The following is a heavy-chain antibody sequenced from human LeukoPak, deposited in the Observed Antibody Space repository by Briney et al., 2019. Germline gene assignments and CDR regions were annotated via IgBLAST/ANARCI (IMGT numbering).Heavy chain of an antibody. CDR2: IYYSGST. V-gene: IGHV4-39*07. CDR3: AREFSSSSYFNVPYYYYYMDV. Sequence: PSETLSLTCTVSGGSISSSSYYWGWIRQPPGKGLEWIGSIYYSGSTYYNPSLKSRVTISVDTSKNQFSLKLSSVTAADTAVYYCAREFSSSSYFNVPYYYYYMDVWGKGTTVTVSS. J-gene: IGHJ6*03. D-gene: IGHD6-6*01. CDR1: GGSISSSSYY.